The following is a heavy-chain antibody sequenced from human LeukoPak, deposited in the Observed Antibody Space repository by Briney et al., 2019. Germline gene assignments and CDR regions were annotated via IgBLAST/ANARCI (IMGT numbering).Heavy chain of an antibody. J-gene: IGHJ4*02. D-gene: IGHD4-23*01. CDR1: GGTFSSYA. Sequence: ASVKVSCKASGGTFSSYAISWVRQAPGQGLEWMGGIIPIFGTANYAQKFQGRVTITADKSTSTAYMELSSLRAEGTAGYSCARDRGGVTSYFDYWGQGTLVTVSS. CDR2: IIPIFGTA. CDR3: ARDRGGVTSYFDY. V-gene: IGHV1-69*06.